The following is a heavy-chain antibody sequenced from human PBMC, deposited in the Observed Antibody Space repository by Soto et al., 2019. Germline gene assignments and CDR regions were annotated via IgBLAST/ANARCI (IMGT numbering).Heavy chain of an antibody. V-gene: IGHV3-30-3*01. Sequence: GGSLRLSCAASGFSFNNYALHWVRQAPGKGLEWVAVISSDGSSKSYADSVKGRFTISRDNSKNTLFLQMNSLRAEDTAVYYCARDQVNYDILTGHYPRWFDPWGQGTLVTVSS. CDR2: ISSDGSSK. J-gene: IGHJ5*02. D-gene: IGHD3-9*01. CDR1: GFSFNNYA. CDR3: ARDQVNYDILTGHYPRWFDP.